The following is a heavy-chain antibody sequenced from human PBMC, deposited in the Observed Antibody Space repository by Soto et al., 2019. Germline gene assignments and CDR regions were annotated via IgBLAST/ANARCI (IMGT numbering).Heavy chain of an antibody. CDR3: ARAAYCGGDCYPPAYYYYGMDV. D-gene: IGHD2-21*02. CDR1: GGTFSSYV. CDR2: IIPIFGTA. Sequence: ASVKVSCKASGGTFSSYVISWVRQAPGQGLVWMGGIIPIFGTANYAQKFQGRVTITADESTSTAYMELSSLRSEDTAVYYCARAAYCGGDCYPPAYYYYGMDVWGQGTTVTVSS. V-gene: IGHV1-69*13. J-gene: IGHJ6*02.